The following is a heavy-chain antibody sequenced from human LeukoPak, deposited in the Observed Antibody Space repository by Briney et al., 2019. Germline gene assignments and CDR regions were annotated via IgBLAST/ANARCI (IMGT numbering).Heavy chain of an antibody. J-gene: IGHJ6*02. CDR3: AREFIAARPYYGMDV. V-gene: IGHV1-8*01. D-gene: IGHD6-6*01. CDR2: MNPNNGNT. Sequence: ASVKVSCKASGFTFTSYDINWVRQASGQGLEWMGWMNPNNGNTGYAQKFQGRVTMTRDTSISTAYMELRGLRSEDTAVYYCAREFIAARPYYGMDVWGQGTTVTVSS. CDR1: GFTFTSYD.